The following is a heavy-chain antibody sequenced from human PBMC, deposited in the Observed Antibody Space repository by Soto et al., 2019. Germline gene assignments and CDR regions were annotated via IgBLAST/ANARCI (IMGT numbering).Heavy chain of an antibody. CDR1: GFTFSSHG. V-gene: IGHV3-30*18. D-gene: IGHD3-3*01. CDR3: AKLRVLEWEVQESDY. CDR2: IPYDGSHQ. Sequence: QVHLVESGGGAVQPGRSLRLSCAASGFTFSSHGMHWIRQAPGKGLEWVAVIPYDGSHQYYADSVKGRFSISRDNSKNTLYLQMNSLRAEDTAVYYCAKLRVLEWEVQESDYWGQGTLVSVSS. J-gene: IGHJ4*02.